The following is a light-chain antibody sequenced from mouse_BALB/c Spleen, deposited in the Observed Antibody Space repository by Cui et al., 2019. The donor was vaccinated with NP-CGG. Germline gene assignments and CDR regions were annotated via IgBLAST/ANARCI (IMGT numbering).Light chain of an antibody. Sequence: QAGLTQESGLTTSPGETVTLTCRSSTGAVTTSNYANWVQEKPDHLFTGLIGGTNNRAPGVPARFSGSLIGDKAALTITGAQTEDEAIYFCALWYSNHWVFGGGTKLTVL. CDR2: GTN. CDR3: ALWYSNHWV. V-gene: IGLV1*01. J-gene: IGLJ1*01. CDR1: TGAVTTSNY.